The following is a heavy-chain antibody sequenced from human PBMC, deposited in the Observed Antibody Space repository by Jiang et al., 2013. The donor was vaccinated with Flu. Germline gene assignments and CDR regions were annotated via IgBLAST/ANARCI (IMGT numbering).Heavy chain of an antibody. CDR3: AREEYSYGFGAFDI. Sequence: VSSISSSSSYIYYPDSVRGRFTISRDNAKNSLYLQMNSLRAEDTAVYYCAREEYSYGFGAFDIWGQGTMVTVSS. D-gene: IGHD5-18*01. V-gene: IGHV3-21*01. J-gene: IGHJ3*02. CDR2: ISSSSSYI.